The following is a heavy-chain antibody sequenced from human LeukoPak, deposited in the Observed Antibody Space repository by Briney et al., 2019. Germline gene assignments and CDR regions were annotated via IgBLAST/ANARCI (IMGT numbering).Heavy chain of an antibody. CDR1: GFTFDDYA. D-gene: IGHD1-26*01. V-gene: IGHV3-9*01. Sequence: GGSLRLSCAASGFTFDDYAIHWVRQAPGKGLEWVSGINWNSGSKHYADSVRGRFTISRDNAKNSLYLQMNSLRAEDTALYYCARDKIVGATHFDYWGQGTLVTVSS. CDR2: INWNSGSK. CDR3: ARDKIVGATHFDY. J-gene: IGHJ4*02.